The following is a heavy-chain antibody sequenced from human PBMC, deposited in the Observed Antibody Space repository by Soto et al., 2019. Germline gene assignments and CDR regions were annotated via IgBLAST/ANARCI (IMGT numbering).Heavy chain of an antibody. CDR3: AREGPAALSMDV. Sequence: GGSLRLSCAVSGFTVSNNYMTWVRQAPGMGLEWVSLIYSGGTTFYADSVKGRFTISRDTSKNSLHLQMNSLRDEDTAVYYCAREGPAALSMDVWGKGATVTVSS. CDR1: GFTVSNNY. J-gene: IGHJ6*03. CDR2: IYSGGTT. D-gene: IGHD2-2*01. V-gene: IGHV3-66*01.